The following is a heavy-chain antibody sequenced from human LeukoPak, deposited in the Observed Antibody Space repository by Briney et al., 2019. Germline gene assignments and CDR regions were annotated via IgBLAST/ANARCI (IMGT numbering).Heavy chain of an antibody. J-gene: IGHJ4*02. V-gene: IGHV4-39*01. CDR2: IYYSGST. CDR1: GGSISSSSYY. D-gene: IGHD5-18*01. Sequence: LETLSLTCTVSGGSISSSSYYWGWIRQPPGKGLEWIGSIYYSGSTYYNPSLKSRVTISVDTSKNQFSLKLSSVTAADTAVYYCASRGARRIQLWFYSFDYWGQGTLVTVSS. CDR3: ASRGARRIQLWFYSFDY.